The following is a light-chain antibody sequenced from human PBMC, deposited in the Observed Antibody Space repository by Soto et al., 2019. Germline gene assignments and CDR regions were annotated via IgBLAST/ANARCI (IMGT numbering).Light chain of an antibody. J-gene: IGLJ2*01. V-gene: IGLV2-14*03. CDR1: SSDVGAYHS. Sequence: QSALTQPASVSGSPGQSFTISCTGTSSDVGAYHSVSWYQQHPGKAPKLIIFDVSNRPSGVSDRFSGSKSGNTASLTISGLQAEDEADYYSTSFTDTGTVIFGGGTQLTVL. CDR3: TSFTDTGTVI. CDR2: DVS.